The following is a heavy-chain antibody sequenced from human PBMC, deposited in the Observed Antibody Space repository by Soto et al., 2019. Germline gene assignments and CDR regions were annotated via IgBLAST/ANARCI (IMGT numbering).Heavy chain of an antibody. CDR2: INAGNGNT. J-gene: IGHJ6*02. CDR3: ASSRITMVPYGMDV. CDR1: GYTFTRYA. D-gene: IGHD3-10*01. V-gene: IGHV1-3*01. Sequence: ASVKVSCKASGYTFTRYAMHWVRQAPGQRLEWMGWINAGNGNTKYSQKSQGRVTITRDTSASTAYMELSSLRSEDTAVYYCASSRITMVPYGMDVWGQGTTVTVSS.